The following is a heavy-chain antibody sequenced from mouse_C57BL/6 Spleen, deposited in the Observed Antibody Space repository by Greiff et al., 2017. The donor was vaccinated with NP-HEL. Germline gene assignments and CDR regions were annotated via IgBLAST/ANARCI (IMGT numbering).Heavy chain of an antibody. Sequence: EVKLVESGGGLVKPGGSLKLSCAASGFTFSDYGMHWVRQAPEKGLEWVAYISSGSSTVYYADTVKGRFTISRDNAKNTLFLQMTSLRSEDTAMYYCARPIYYDSAWFAYWGQGTLVTVSA. CDR2: ISSGSSTV. D-gene: IGHD2-4*01. CDR1: GFTFSDYG. J-gene: IGHJ3*01. V-gene: IGHV5-17*01. CDR3: ARPIYYDSAWFAY.